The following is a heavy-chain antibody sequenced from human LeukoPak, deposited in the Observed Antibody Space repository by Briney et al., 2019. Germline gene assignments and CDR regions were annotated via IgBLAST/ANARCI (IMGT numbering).Heavy chain of an antibody. J-gene: IGHJ4*01. CDR2: IGISGGNT. D-gene: IGHD5-12*01. Sequence: GGSLRLSCAASGFNFIDYSMNWVRQAPGTGLEWISYIGISGGNTKYADSVKGRFTISRDKARNSLYLQMNSLRVEDTAVYYCARDHRYAFDNWGHGTLVTVSS. CDR1: GFNFIDYS. V-gene: IGHV3-48*01. CDR3: ARDHRYAFDN.